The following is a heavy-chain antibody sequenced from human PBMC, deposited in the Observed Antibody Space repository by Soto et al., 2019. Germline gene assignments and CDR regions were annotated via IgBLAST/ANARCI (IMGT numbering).Heavy chain of an antibody. V-gene: IGHV1-69*01. CDR3: ARTAPMDAGDKYYYDF. Sequence: QVQLVQSGAEVKKTGSSVKVSCKTSGGTFSTFGISWVRQAPGQGLEWMGGIIPFFGTAEYSQKFEDRITITADESTNPVYMDLRSLTSEDTAISYCARTAPMDAGDKYYYDFWGPGALVTVSS. CDR2: IIPFFGTA. J-gene: IGHJ4*02. D-gene: IGHD3-16*01. CDR1: GGTFSTFG.